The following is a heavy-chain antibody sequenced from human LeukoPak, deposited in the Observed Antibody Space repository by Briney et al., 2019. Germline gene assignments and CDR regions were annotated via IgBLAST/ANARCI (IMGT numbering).Heavy chain of an antibody. V-gene: IGHV1-2*02. J-gene: IGHJ4*02. CDR3: ARVGGNWNYVY. CDR1: GYTFTGYY. CDR2: INPNSGGT. Sequence: GASVRVSCKASGYTFTGYYMHWVRQAPGQGLEWMGWINPNSGGTNYAQKFQGRVTMTRDTPINTAYMELSRLRSDDTAVYCCARVGGNWNYVYWGQGTLVTVSS. D-gene: IGHD1-7*01.